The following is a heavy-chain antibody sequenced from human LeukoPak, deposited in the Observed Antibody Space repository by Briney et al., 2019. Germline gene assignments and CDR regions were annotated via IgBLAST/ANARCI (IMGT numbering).Heavy chain of an antibody. J-gene: IGHJ4*02. D-gene: IGHD3-3*01. CDR2: IKQDGSEK. CDR3: ASSYDFWSGYKE. V-gene: IGHV3-7*03. Sequence: PGGSLRLSCGASGFTFSSYWMSWVRQAPGKGLEWVANIKQDGSEKNYVDSVKGRFSISRDNSKNTLYLQMNSLRAEDTAVYYCASSYDFWSGYKEWGQGTLVTVSS. CDR1: GFTFSSYW.